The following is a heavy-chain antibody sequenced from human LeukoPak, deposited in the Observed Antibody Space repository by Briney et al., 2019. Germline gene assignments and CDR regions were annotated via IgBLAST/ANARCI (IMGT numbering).Heavy chain of an antibody. Sequence: GGSLRLSCAASGFRFNSYEMNWVRQAPGKGLEWLSYITSSGSSIYYADSVKGRFTISRDNAKSSLYLQMNSLRAEDTAVYYCARLTGTTTGGFDPWGQGTLVTVSS. V-gene: IGHV3-48*03. CDR1: GFRFNSYE. CDR2: ITSSGSSI. CDR3: ARLTGTTTGGFDP. D-gene: IGHD1-1*01. J-gene: IGHJ5*02.